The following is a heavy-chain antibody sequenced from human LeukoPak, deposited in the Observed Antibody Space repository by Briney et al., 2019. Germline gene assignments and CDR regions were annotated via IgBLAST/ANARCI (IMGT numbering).Heavy chain of an antibody. J-gene: IGHJ4*02. CDR2: ISAAGGST. Sequence: PGGSLRLSCAASGFTFSTYGMSWVRQAPGKGLEWVSAISAAGGSTYYADSVKGRFTISRDNPKNTLYVQMNSLRVEDTAVYYCAKRVAHSGGNYWDYWGQGTLVTVSS. V-gene: IGHV3-23*01. CDR1: GFTFSTYG. CDR3: AKRVAHSGGNYWDY. D-gene: IGHD6-19*01.